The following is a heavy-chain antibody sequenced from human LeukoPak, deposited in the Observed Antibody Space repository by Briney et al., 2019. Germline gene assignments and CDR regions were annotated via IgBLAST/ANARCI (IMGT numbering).Heavy chain of an antibody. CDR3: ATGPPYYYYMDV. V-gene: IGHV1-24*01. Sequence: ASVKVSCKVSGYTLTELSMHWVRQAPGKGLEWMGGFDPEDGETIYAQKFQGRVTMTEDTSTDTAYMELSSLRSEDTAVYYCATGPPYYYYMDVWGEGTTVTVSS. J-gene: IGHJ6*03. CDR1: GYTLTELS. CDR2: FDPEDGET.